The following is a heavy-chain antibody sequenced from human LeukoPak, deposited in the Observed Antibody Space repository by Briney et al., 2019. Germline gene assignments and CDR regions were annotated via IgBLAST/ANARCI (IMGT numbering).Heavy chain of an antibody. CDR1: GGSISSGTYY. Sequence: SETLSLTCTVSGGSISSGTYYWSWIRQPAGKGLEWIGRIYTSGSTNYNPSLKSRVTISVDTSKNQFSLKLSSVTAADTAVYYCARDAPSTRPLKNYYYYYMDVWGKGTTVTVSS. CDR3: ARDAPSTRPLKNYYYYYMDV. D-gene: IGHD2-2*01. V-gene: IGHV4-61*02. CDR2: IYTSGST. J-gene: IGHJ6*03.